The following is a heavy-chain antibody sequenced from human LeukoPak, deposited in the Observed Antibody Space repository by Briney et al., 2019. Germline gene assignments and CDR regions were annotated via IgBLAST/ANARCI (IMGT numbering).Heavy chain of an antibody. CDR2: IKSDGST. CDR1: GFTFSTYW. Sequence: GGSLRLSCAASGFTFSTYWMHWVRQAPGKGLLWVSRIKSDGSTNYADSVKGRFTISRDNAKNTVSLQMNSLRPEDTGVYYCARAPSEIGGYYPEYFRHWGQGTLVTVSP. V-gene: IGHV3-74*01. D-gene: IGHD3-22*01. J-gene: IGHJ1*01. CDR3: ARAPSEIGGYYPEYFRH.